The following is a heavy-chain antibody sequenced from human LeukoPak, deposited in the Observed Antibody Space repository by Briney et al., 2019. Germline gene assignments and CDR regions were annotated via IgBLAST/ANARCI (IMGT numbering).Heavy chain of an antibody. Sequence: PGGSLRLSCAASGFTVSNNYMSWVRQAPGKWLEWVSVIYSGGSTYYADSVKGRFTISRDNSKNTVYLQMNSLRAEDTAVYYCARETTYYYGSGSYYGDGYMDVWGKGTTVTISS. V-gene: IGHV3-66*01. D-gene: IGHD3-10*01. CDR3: ARETTYYYGSGSYYGDGYMDV. CDR1: GFTVSNNY. CDR2: IYSGGST. J-gene: IGHJ6*03.